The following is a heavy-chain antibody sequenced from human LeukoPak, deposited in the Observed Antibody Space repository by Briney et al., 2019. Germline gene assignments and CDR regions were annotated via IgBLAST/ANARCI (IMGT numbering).Heavy chain of an antibody. CDR1: GGTFSSYA. CDR2: IIPLFGTA. V-gene: IGHV1-69*05. Sequence: ASVKVSCKASGGTFSSYAVSWVRQALGQGLEWMGGIIPLFGTANYAQKFQGRLTITTDESTSTAYMELSSLRSEDTAVYYCARGFHYDSSGYYYFYWGQGTLVTVSA. CDR3: ARGFHYDSSGYYYFY. J-gene: IGHJ4*02. D-gene: IGHD3-22*01.